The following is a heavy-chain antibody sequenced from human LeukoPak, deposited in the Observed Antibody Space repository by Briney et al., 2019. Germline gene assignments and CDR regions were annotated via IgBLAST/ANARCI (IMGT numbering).Heavy chain of an antibody. CDR3: ETALSAYYYASSGYYYVFDP. CDR1: GYTLTELS. D-gene: IGHD3-22*01. Sequence: GASVKVSCKVSGYTLTELSMHWVRQAPGKGLEWMGGFDPEDGETIYAQKFQGRVTMIKDTSPDTAYLELSRLGSEDTAVYYCETALSAYYYASSGYYYVFDPWGQGTLVTVSS. J-gene: IGHJ5*02. CDR2: FDPEDGET. V-gene: IGHV1-24*01.